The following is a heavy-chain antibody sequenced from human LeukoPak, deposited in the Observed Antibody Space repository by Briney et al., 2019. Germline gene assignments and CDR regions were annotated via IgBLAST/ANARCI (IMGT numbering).Heavy chain of an antibody. V-gene: IGHV3-7*01. J-gene: IGHJ5*02. CDR2: IKRDGSQK. Sequence: PGGSLRLSCAAPGFSFSSNWMGWVRQAPGKGLEWVAYIKRDGSQKYYLDSVKGRFAISRDNAKNSLYLQMNSLRVEDTAVYYCARLGLEVGGPNWLDPWGQGTLVTVSS. CDR3: ARLGLEVGGPNWLDP. D-gene: IGHD1-1*01. CDR1: GFSFSSNW.